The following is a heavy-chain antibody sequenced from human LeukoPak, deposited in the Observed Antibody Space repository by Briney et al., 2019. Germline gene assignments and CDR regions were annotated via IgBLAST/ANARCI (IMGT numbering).Heavy chain of an antibody. CDR3: AKFFYYDSSGSPG. Sequence: GGSLRLSCAASGFTFSSYAMSWVRQAPGKGLEWVSAISGNGGSTYYADSVKGRFTISRDNSKNTLYLQMNSLRAEDTAVYYCAKFFYYDSSGSPGWGQGTLVTVSS. CDR2: ISGNGGST. CDR1: GFTFSSYA. V-gene: IGHV3-23*01. J-gene: IGHJ4*02. D-gene: IGHD3-22*01.